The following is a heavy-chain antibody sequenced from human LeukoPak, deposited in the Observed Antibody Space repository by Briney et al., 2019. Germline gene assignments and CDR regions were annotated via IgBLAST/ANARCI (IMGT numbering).Heavy chain of an antibody. CDR2: INPNSGGT. CDR3: ARDRVGYSSGWFDY. D-gene: IGHD6-19*01. Sequence: ASVKVSCKASGYTFTGYYMHWVRQAPGQGLEWMGWINPNSGGTNYAQKFQGRVTMTRDASISTAYMELCRLRSDDTAVYYCARDRVGYSSGWFDYWGQGTLVTVSS. V-gene: IGHV1-2*02. CDR1: GYTFTGYY. J-gene: IGHJ4*02.